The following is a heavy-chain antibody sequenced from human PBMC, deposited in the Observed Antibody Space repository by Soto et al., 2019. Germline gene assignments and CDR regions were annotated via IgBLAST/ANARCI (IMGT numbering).Heavy chain of an antibody. CDR3: GGQDYGAKGYYFDN. D-gene: IGHD4-17*01. CDR2: IYYIGNT. V-gene: IGHV4-39*01. J-gene: IGHJ4*02. CDR1: NGSISSRSSY. Sequence: QLQLQESGSGLVKPSEPLSLTYTVSNGSISSRSSYWGWIRQTPGKGLEWIVSIYYIGNTYYNPSLKSRVTISIDTAKTQFSLKLNSVTAADTAVYFCGGQDYGAKGYYFDNWGQGTLVTVSS.